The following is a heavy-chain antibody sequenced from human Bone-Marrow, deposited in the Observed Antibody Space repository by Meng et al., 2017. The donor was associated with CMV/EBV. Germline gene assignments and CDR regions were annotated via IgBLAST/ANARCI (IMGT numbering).Heavy chain of an antibody. D-gene: IGHD6-6*01. Sequence: GGSLRLSCAASGFTFNNYWISWVRQSPGKGLEWVANIKQDGSEKYYMDSVKGRFTISRDNAKNSLYLQMNSLRAEDTAVYYCARVKSSSHYYYYGMDVWGQGTTVTVSS. CDR2: IKQDGSEK. V-gene: IGHV3-7*01. CDR3: ARVKSSSHYYYYGMDV. CDR1: GFTFNNYW. J-gene: IGHJ6*01.